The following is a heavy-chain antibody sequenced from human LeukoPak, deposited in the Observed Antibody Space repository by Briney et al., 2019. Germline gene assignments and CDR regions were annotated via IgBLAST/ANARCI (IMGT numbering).Heavy chain of an antibody. CDR2: IIGSGGST. CDR1: GFTFSSYA. CDR3: AKDLVPAAPPYYFDY. V-gene: IGHV3-23*01. D-gene: IGHD2-2*01. J-gene: IGHJ4*02. Sequence: GGPLSPSCQASGFTFSSYAMSWARKAPGKGLEWVSAIIGSGGSTYYADSVKGRFTISRDNSKNTLYLQMNSLRAEDTVVYYCAKDLVPAAPPYYFDYWGQGTLVTVSS.